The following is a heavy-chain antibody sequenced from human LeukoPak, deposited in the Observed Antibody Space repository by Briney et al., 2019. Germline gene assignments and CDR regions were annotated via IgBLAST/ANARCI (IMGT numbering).Heavy chain of an antibody. J-gene: IGHJ4*02. D-gene: IGHD1-26*01. CDR2: IWYDGSNK. CDR3: AKVSVYSGDFDY. Sequence: GRSLRLSCAASGFTFSSYGMHWVRQAPGKGLEWVAVIWYDGSNKYYADSVKGRFTISRDNSKNTLYLQMNSLRAEDTAVYYCAKVSVYSGDFDYWGQGTLVTVSS. CDR1: GFTFSSYG. V-gene: IGHV3-33*06.